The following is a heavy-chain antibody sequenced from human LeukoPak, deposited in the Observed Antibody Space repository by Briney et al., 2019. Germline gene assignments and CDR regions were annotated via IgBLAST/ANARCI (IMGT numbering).Heavy chain of an antibody. CDR3: AEGPITMIVVVTPEFDY. CDR1: GFTFSSYG. D-gene: IGHD3-22*01. Sequence: GGSLRLSCAASGFTFSSYGMHWVRQAPGKGLEWVAFIRYDGSNKYYADSVKGRFTISRDNSKNTLYLQMNSLRAEDTAVYYCAEGPITMIVVVTPEFDYWGQGTLVTVSS. CDR2: IRYDGSNK. J-gene: IGHJ4*02. V-gene: IGHV3-30*02.